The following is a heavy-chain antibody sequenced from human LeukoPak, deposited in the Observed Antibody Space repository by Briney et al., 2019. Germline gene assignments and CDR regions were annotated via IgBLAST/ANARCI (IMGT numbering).Heavy chain of an antibody. CDR1: GGSISSYY. D-gene: IGHD3-9*01. Sequence: PSETLSLTCTVSGGSISSYYWSWIRQPAGKGLEWIGRIYTSGSTNYNPSLKSRVTMSVDTSKNQFSLKLSSVTAADTAVYYCARGGGSHYDILTGWYYYYMDVWGKGTTVTVSS. CDR3: ARGGGSHYDILTGWYYYYMDV. J-gene: IGHJ6*03. CDR2: IYTSGST. V-gene: IGHV4-4*07.